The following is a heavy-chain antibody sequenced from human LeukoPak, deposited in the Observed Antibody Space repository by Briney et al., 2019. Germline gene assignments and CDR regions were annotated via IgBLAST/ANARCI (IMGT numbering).Heavy chain of an antibody. CDR2: INEDGNEK. CDR1: GFRFRNYW. V-gene: IGHV3-7*01. D-gene: IGHD1-26*01. Sequence: GGSLRLPCVASGFRFRNYWMAWIRHAPGRGLEWVANINEDGNEKYYLDSVRGRFIISRDNARNSLFLQMNSLRGEDTGVYYCVRELVVGPAEFFQSWGQGTLVAVSS. CDR3: VRELVVGPAEFFQS. J-gene: IGHJ1*01.